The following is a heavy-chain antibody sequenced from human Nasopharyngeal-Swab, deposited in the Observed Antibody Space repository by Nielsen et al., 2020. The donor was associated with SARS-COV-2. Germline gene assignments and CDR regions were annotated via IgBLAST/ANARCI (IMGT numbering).Heavy chain of an antibody. V-gene: IGHV4-39*01. D-gene: IGHD6-19*01. CDR2: IYYSGST. J-gene: IGHJ4*02. CDR1: GGSISSSSYY. Sequence: SETLSLTCTVSGGSISSSSYYWGWIRQPPGKGLEWIGSIYYSGSTYYNPSLKSRVTISVDTSKNQFSLKLSSVTAADTAVHYCARHERQWLVPKPGYFDYWGQGTLVTVSS. CDR3: ARHERQWLVPKPGYFDY.